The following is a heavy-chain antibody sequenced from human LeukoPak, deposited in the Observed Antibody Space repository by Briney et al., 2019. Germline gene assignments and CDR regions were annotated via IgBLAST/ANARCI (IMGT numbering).Heavy chain of an antibody. CDR1: GFTLSSYN. J-gene: IGHJ4*02. CDR2: ISSSSSYI. Sequence: GGSLRLSCAVSGFTLSSYNMNWVRQAPGEGLGWVSSISSSSSYIYYADSVKGRFTISRDNAKNSLYLQMNSLRAEDTAVYNCARVRLRGSWYLTYWGQGTLVTVSS. D-gene: IGHD6-13*01. V-gene: IGHV3-21*01. CDR3: ARVRLRGSWYLTY.